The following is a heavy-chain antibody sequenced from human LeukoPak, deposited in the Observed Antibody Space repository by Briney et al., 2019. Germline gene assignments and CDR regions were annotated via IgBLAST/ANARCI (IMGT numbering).Heavy chain of an antibody. CDR2: ITNTGATT. Sequence: PGGSLRLSCAASGFTFSNYAMTWVRQAPGKGLEWVSSITNTGATTYYADSVKGRFPISRDNYKNTLYFQMNSLRVEDTDIYYCAKDRAGYSYGTFEAWGQGALVTVSS. J-gene: IGHJ4*02. CDR1: GFTFSNYA. CDR3: AKDRAGYSYGTFEA. D-gene: IGHD5-18*01. V-gene: IGHV3-23*01.